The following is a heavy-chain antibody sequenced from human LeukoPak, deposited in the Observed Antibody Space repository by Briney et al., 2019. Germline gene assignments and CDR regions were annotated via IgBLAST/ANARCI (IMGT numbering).Heavy chain of an antibody. CDR2: IRYDGSNK. D-gene: IGHD2-2*02. Sequence: GGSLRLSCAASGFTFSSYGMHWVRQAPGKGLEWVTFIRYDGSNKYYADSVEGRFTISRDNSKNTLYLQMNSLRAEDTAVYYCAKGGLGIGYCTSTSCYTGFDYWGQGTLVTVSS. CDR3: AKGGLGIGYCTSTSCYTGFDY. CDR1: GFTFSSYG. J-gene: IGHJ4*02. V-gene: IGHV3-30*02.